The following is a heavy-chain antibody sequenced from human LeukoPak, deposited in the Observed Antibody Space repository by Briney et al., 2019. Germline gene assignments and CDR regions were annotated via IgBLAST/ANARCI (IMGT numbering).Heavy chain of an antibody. CDR1: GFTFSSYG. CDR3: AATPPSGSGSYYNY. Sequence: PGRSLRLSCAASGFTFSSYGMHWVRQAPGKGLEWVAVIWYDGSNKYYADSVRGRFTISRDNSKNTLYLQMNSLRAEDTAVYYCAATPPSGSGSYYNYWGQGTLVTVSS. V-gene: IGHV3-33*01. CDR2: IWYDGSNK. D-gene: IGHD3-10*01. J-gene: IGHJ4*02.